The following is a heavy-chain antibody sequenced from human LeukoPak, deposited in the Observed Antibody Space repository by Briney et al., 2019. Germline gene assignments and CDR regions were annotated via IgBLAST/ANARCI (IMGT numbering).Heavy chain of an antibody. CDR2: IYDSGST. V-gene: IGHV4-39*07. CDR3: ARGQYYDFWRRYYFDY. Sequence: PSETLSLTCTVSGGSIRSSYYYWGWIRQPPGKGLEWIGSIYDSGSTYYNPSLKSRVTISVDTSKNQFSLKLSSVTAADTAVYYCARGQYYDFWRRYYFDYWGQGTLVTVSS. J-gene: IGHJ4*02. CDR1: GGSIRSSYYY. D-gene: IGHD3-3*01.